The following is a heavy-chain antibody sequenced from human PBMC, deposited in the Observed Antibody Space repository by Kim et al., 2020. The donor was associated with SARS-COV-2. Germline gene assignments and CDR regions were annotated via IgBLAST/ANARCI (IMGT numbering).Heavy chain of an antibody. CDR1: GFTFSSYE. CDR3: ARSGWPMVRGHNWFDP. D-gene: IGHD3-10*01. V-gene: IGHV3-48*03. CDR2: ISSSGSTI. J-gene: IGHJ5*02. Sequence: GGSLRLSCAASGFTFSSYEMNWVRQAPGKGLEWVSYISSSGSTIYYADSVKGRFTISRDNAKNSLYLQMNSLRAEDTAVYYCARSGWPMVRGHNWFDPWGQGTLVTVSS.